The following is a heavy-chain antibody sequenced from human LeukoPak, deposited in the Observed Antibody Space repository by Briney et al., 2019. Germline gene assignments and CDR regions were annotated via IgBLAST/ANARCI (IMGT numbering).Heavy chain of an antibody. V-gene: IGHV4-59*08. Sequence: PSETLSLTCSVSGGSISSYYWTWIRQPPGKGLEWIGYIYYSGSTKYNPSLKSRVTMSVDTSKNHFSLKLSSVTAAGTAVYYCARNYYDSSGDYDAFDIWGQGTMVTVSS. D-gene: IGHD3-22*01. J-gene: IGHJ3*02. CDR3: ARNYYDSSGDYDAFDI. CDR2: IYYSGST. CDR1: GGSISSYY.